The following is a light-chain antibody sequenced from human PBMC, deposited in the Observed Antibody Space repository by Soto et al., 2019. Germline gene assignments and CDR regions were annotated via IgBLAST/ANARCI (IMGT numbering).Light chain of an antibody. J-gene: IGKJ1*01. CDR3: QQCYNTPRT. CDR2: GAS. Sequence: DIQMTQSPSSLSASVGDRIIVTCRASQAINTYLNWYQQRPGKAPKVLIYGASTLQSGVPSRFSGSGTGTDFTLTISNLQPEDFATYFCQQCYNTPRTFGQGTKVEF. CDR1: QAINTY. V-gene: IGKV1-39*01.